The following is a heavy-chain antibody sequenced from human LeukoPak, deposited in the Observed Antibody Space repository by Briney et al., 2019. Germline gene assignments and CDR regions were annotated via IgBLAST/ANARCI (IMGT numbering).Heavy chain of an antibody. CDR1: GYTFTSYA. CDR2: INAGNGNT. CDR3: ATASSSWTDTHFDY. V-gene: IGHV1-3*01. J-gene: IGHJ4*02. Sequence: GASVKVSCKASGYTFTSYAMHWVRQAPGQRLEWMGWINAGNGNTKYSQKFQGRVTITRDTSASTAYMELSSLRSEDTAVYYCATASSSWTDTHFDYWGQGTLVTVSS. D-gene: IGHD6-13*01.